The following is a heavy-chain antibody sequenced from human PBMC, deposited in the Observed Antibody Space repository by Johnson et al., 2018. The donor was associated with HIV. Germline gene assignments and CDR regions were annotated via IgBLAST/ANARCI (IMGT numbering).Heavy chain of an antibody. CDR3: AREGDYVWGPGKVSDI. J-gene: IGHJ3*02. CDR1: GFTFSSYA. CDR2: LSWNSISI. V-gene: IGHV3-23*04. D-gene: IGHD3-16*01. Sequence: VQLVESAGGVIQPGGSLSISCSATGFTFSSYAMSWVRQAPGKGLEWVSGLSWNSISIRYADSVKGRFTLSRDSSKNTLYLYMNSLRAEDTAGYYCAREGDYVWGPGKVSDIWGQGTMVTVSS.